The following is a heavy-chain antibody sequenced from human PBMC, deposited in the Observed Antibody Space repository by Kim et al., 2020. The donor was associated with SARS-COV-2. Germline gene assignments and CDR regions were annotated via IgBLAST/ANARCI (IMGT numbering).Heavy chain of an antibody. J-gene: IGHJ3*02. Sequence: SGPTLVNPTQTPTLTCTFSGFSLSTSGVGVGWIRQPPGKALEWLALIYWDDDKRYSPSLKSRLTITKDTSKNQVVLTMTNMDPVDTATYYCAHTVKPIAVEAFDIWGQGTMVTVSS. CDR3: AHTVKPIAVEAFDI. V-gene: IGHV2-5*02. D-gene: IGHD6-19*01. CDR1: GFSLSTSGVG. CDR2: IYWDDDK.